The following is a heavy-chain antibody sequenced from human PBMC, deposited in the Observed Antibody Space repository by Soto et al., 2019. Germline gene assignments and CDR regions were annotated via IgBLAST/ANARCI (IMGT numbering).Heavy chain of an antibody. CDR2: INAGNGNT. J-gene: IGHJ4*02. Sequence: QVQLVQSGAEEKKPGASVKVSCKASGYTFTSYAMHWVRQAPGQRLEWMGWINAGNGNTKYSQKFQGRVTITRDTSGSKAYMELSSLRSEDTAVYYCARDLTGIAVAGWGAAAYLGQGTLVTVSS. V-gene: IGHV1-3*05. D-gene: IGHD6-19*01. CDR1: GYTFTSYA. CDR3: ARDLTGIAVAGWGAAAY.